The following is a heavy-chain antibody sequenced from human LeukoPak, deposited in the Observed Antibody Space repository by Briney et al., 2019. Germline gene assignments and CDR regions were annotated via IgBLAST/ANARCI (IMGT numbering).Heavy chain of an antibody. Sequence: GGSLRLSCAASGFTFSSYGMHWVRQAPGKGLEWVAVIWYDGSNKYYADSVKGRFTISRDNSKNTLYLQMNSLRAEDTAVYYCARILRYYYDSSGYYYDYWGQGTVVTVSS. CDR3: ARILRYYYDSSGYYYDY. CDR1: GFTFSSYG. V-gene: IGHV3-33*01. D-gene: IGHD3-22*01. CDR2: IWYDGSNK. J-gene: IGHJ4*02.